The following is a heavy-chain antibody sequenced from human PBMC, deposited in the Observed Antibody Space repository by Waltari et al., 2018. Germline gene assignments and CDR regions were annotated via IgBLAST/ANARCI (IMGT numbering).Heavy chain of an antibody. D-gene: IGHD6-19*01. Sequence: QVQLQESGPGLVKPSETLSLPCTVSGGSIHIYYWSWIRQPPGKGLEWIGSVYYTGNTIYNPSLESRVTLSADTSKNQVSLRLRSVTAADTAVYYCARGMSSVWYGPFDYWGQGTLVTVSS. J-gene: IGHJ4*02. CDR1: GGSIHIYY. V-gene: IGHV4-59*08. CDR3: ARGMSSVWYGPFDY. CDR2: VYYTGNT.